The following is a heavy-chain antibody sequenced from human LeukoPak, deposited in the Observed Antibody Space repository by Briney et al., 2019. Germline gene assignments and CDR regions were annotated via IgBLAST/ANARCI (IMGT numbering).Heavy chain of an antibody. Sequence: ASVKVSCKASGYTFTNYGIRWVRQAPGQGLEWMGWISAYNGNTNYAQKLQGRVTMTTDTSTSTAYMELRSLRSDDTAVYYCARIEPFVAPAGYDYWGQGTLVTVSS. CDR2: ISAYNGNT. V-gene: IGHV1-18*01. D-gene: IGHD2-2*01. CDR3: ARIEPFVAPAGYDY. CDR1: GYTFTNYG. J-gene: IGHJ4*02.